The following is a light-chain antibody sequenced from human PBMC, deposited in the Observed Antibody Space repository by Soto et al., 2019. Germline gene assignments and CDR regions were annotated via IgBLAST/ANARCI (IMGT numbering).Light chain of an antibody. CDR2: DVT. V-gene: IGLV2-11*01. J-gene: IGLJ3*02. Sequence: QSALTQPRSVSGSPGQSVTISCAGTSSDVGAYNWVSRYQQHPGKVPKLIIYDVTRRPSGVPDRFSGSKSGNTASLTISGLQADDEADYYCCSYAGSYTLVFGGGIKLTVL. CDR1: SSDVGAYNW. CDR3: CSYAGSYTLV.